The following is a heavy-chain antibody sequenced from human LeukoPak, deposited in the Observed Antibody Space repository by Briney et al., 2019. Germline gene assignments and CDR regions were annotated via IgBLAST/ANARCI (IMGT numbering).Heavy chain of an antibody. V-gene: IGHV1-2*02. Sequence: ASVKVSCTASGYTFTGCYMHWVRQAPGQGLEWMGWISPNGAGTNYAQKFQGRVTMTRDTSISTAYMELSSLRSDDTAVYYCARASAVTAYSPLDYWGQGTLVTVSS. CDR2: ISPNGAGT. J-gene: IGHJ4*02. CDR1: GYTFTGCY. D-gene: IGHD2-21*02. CDR3: ARASAVTAYSPLDY.